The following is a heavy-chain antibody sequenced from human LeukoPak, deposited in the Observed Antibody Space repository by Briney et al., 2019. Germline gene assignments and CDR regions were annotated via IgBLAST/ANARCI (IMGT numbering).Heavy chain of an antibody. CDR1: GFPLRSYA. V-gene: IGHV3-23*01. CDR3: AVHSSSWTAEYFQP. D-gene: IGHD6-13*01. J-gene: IGHJ1*01. Sequence: GGSLRLSCAASGFPLRSYAMSWVRRARGGGVEWVSAMWGSGGSAFCGDCVEGGFPISRDNSKTTLYLQMNSLRAEDTAVYYCAVHSSSWTAEYFQPWGHGTLVTVSS. CDR2: MWGSGGSA.